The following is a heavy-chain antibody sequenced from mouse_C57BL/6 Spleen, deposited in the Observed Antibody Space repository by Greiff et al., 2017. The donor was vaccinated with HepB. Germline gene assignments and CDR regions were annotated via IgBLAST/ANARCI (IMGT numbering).Heavy chain of an antibody. D-gene: IGHD1-1*01. CDR1: GYTFTDYN. J-gene: IGHJ1*03. V-gene: IGHV1-18*01. CDR3: ARGLLGYYGSSSRYFDV. Sequence: EVKLMESGPELVKPGASVKIPCKASGYTFTDYNMDWVKQSHGKSLEWIGDINPNNGGTIYNQKFKGKATLTVDKSSSTAYMELRSLTSEDTAVYYCARGLLGYYGSSSRYFDVWGTGTTVTVSS. CDR2: INPNNGGT.